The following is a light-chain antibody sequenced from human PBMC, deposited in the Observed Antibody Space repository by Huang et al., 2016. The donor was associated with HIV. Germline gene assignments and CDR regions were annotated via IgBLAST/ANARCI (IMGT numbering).Light chain of an antibody. J-gene: IGKJ3*01. CDR2: VAS. CDR3: QQYYSTPPVT. CDR1: QSVLYSSNNKNY. V-gene: IGKV4-1*01. Sequence: DIVMTQSPDSLAVSLGERATINCKSSQSVLYSSNNKNYLAWYQQKPGQTPKLIIYVASTREAGVPDRFSGSGSGTDFTLTISSLQAEDVAVYYCQQYYSTPPVTFGPGTKVDIK.